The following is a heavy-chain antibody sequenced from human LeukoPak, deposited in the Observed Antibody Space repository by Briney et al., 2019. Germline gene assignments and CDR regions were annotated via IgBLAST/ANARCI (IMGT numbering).Heavy chain of an antibody. V-gene: IGHV3-74*01. CDR2: IYSDGNDR. CDR1: GVTFSRYW. Sequence: GGSLRLSGAASGVTFSRYWMYWVRQAPGKGLVFVSGIYSDGNDRRYADSVKGRFTISRDNAKNTVFLQMNSLGAEDTAVYYCVRYDWNYPDYWGQGTQVTVSS. CDR3: VRYDWNYPDY. J-gene: IGHJ4*02. D-gene: IGHD1-7*01.